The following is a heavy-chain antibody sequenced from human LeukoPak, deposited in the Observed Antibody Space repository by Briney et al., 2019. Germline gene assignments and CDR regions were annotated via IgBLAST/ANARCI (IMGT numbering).Heavy chain of an antibody. Sequence: PGGSWRLSWAASGFTFSSYSMSWVRQAPGRGLEGVLSNRCSGGRIDYRDSVKGRFPISRDNSKNTLSLQMNSLTAEDTAVYYCAKNPRLEGWIYFDSWGQGILVTVSS. V-gene: IGHV3-23*01. CDR2: NRCSGGRI. CDR3: AKNPRLEGWIYFDS. J-gene: IGHJ4*02. CDR1: GFTFSSYS. D-gene: IGHD1-1*01.